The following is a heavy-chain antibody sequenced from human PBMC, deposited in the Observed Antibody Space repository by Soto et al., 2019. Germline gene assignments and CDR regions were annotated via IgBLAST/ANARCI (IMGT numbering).Heavy chain of an antibody. V-gene: IGHV4-59*01. CDR2: TYYSGST. CDR3: ARGIAGAASGRAFDI. J-gene: IGHJ3*02. D-gene: IGHD1-26*01. Sequence: SETLSLTCTFSCGYIGNDYWSWIRQPPGKELEWIGYTYYSGSTNYSPSLKSRVTISVDTSKNQFSLRLSSVTSADTAIYYCARGIAGAASGRAFDIWGQGTMVTVSS. CDR1: CGYIGNDY.